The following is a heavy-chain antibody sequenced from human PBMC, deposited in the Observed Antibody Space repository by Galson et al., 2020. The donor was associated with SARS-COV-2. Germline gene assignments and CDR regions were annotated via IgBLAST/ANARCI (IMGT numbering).Heavy chain of an antibody. CDR1: GFSLSNARMG. J-gene: IGHJ6*03. CDR2: IFSNDEK. D-gene: IGHD6-19*01. CDR3: ARSVRPWLVLSYYYYYMDV. Sequence: SGPTLVKPTETLTLTCTVSGFSLSNARMGVSWIRQPPGKALEWLAHIFSNDEKSYSTSLKSRLTISKDTSKSQVVLTMTNMDPVDTATYYCARSVRPWLVLSYYYYYMDVWGKGTTVTVSS. V-gene: IGHV2-26*01.